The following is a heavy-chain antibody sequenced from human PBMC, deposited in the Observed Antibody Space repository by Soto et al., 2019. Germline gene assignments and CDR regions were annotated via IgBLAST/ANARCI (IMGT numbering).Heavy chain of an antibody. V-gene: IGHV3-30*18. J-gene: IGHJ4*02. D-gene: IGHD4-17*01. CDR1: GFTFSTYG. CDR3: AKGAVTTSLYYVAY. Sequence: QVQLVASGGGVVQPGRSLRLSCAASGFTFSTYGVHWVRQAPGKGREWVAVISSDGSEKYYAGSVKGSVSISTHNSKSTLYLKIDSLRAEDRAVHYCAKGAVTTSLYYVAYWGQGNGVTVSS. CDR2: ISSDGSEK.